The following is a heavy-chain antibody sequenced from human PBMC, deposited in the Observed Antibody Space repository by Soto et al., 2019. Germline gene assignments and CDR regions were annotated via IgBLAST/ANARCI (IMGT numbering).Heavy chain of an antibody. J-gene: IGHJ4*02. CDR2: IIPIFGTA. D-gene: IGHD3-22*01. CDR1: GGTFSRPA. CDR3: ARGWGYDSNDYYYAY. Sequence: QVQLVQSGAEVRKPGSSVKVSCKASGGTFSRPAIRWVRQAPGQGLEWMGGIIPIFGTANHAQKFQGRVTIIADESTSTVYMELSSLRSEDTAMYYCARGWGYDSNDYYYAYWGQGTMVIVSS. V-gene: IGHV1-69*01.